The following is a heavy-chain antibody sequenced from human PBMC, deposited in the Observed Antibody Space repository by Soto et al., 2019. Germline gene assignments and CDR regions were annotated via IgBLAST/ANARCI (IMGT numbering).Heavy chain of an antibody. CDR3: ARDPNEYCSSTSCYSWFDS. V-gene: IGHV3-30-3*01. Sequence: QVQLVESGGGVVQPGRSLKLSCAASGFTFSSYAIHWVRQAPGKGLEWVAVISYDGGNKYYADSVKGRFTISRDNSKNTLYLQMNSLRAEDTAVYYCARDPNEYCSSTSCYSWFDSWGQGTLVTVSS. J-gene: IGHJ5*01. CDR1: GFTFSSYA. D-gene: IGHD2-2*02. CDR2: ISYDGGNK.